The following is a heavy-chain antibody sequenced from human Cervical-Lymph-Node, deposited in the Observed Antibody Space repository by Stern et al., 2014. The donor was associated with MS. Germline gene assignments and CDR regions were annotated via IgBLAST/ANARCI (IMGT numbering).Heavy chain of an antibody. J-gene: IGHJ6*02. CDR1: GFSLTNARMG. CDR3: ARMRRVGATFYGLDV. Sequence: QVTLKESGPALVKPTETLTLTCTVSGFSLTNARMGVSWIRQPPGKALDWLAHIFTEGERWYSTSLSTRLTISKDPSKSQVVLTMTNVDPLDTATYFCARMRRVGATFYGLDVWGQGTTVSVSS. D-gene: IGHD1-26*01. CDR2: IFTEGER. V-gene: IGHV2-26*01.